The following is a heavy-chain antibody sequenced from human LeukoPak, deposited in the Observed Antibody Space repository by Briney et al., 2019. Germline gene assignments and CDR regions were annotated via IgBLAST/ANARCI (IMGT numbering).Heavy chain of an antibody. CDR1: GYTFTGYY. V-gene: IGHV1-2*02. CDR3: ARFGAPQWSAATPGINAFDI. CDR2: IYPNSGGT. Sequence: ASVKVSCKASGYTFTGYYMHWVRQAPGQGLEWMGWIYPNSGGTSYAQTYQGRVTMTRDTSMSTAYMELSRLRSDDTAVYYCARFGAPQWSAATPGINAFDIWGQGTMVTVSS. J-gene: IGHJ3*02. D-gene: IGHD3-10*01.